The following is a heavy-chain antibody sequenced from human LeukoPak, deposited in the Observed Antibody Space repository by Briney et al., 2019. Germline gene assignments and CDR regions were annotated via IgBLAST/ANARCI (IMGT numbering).Heavy chain of an antibody. J-gene: IGHJ5*02. CDR3: ARDLGAIYGSGSYLINGEGWFDP. CDR1: GGSFSGYY. V-gene: IGHV4-34*01. CDR2: INHSGST. D-gene: IGHD3-10*01. Sequence: SETLSLTCAVYGGSFSGYYWSWIRQPPGKGLEWIGEINHSGSTNYNPSLKSRVTISVDTSKNQFSLKLSSVTAADTAVYYCARDLGAIYGSGSYLINGEGWFDPWGQGTLVTVSS.